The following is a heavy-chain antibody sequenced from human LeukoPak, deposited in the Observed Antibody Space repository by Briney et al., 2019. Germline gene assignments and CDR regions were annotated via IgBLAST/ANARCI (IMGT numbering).Heavy chain of an antibody. CDR3: ARARFYGDYGSEYFQH. CDR2: ISAYNGNT. V-gene: IGHV1-18*01. CDR1: GYTFTSYG. D-gene: IGHD4-17*01. Sequence: GASVKVSCKASGYTFTSYGISWVRQAPGQGLEWMGWISAYNGNTNYAQKLQGRVTMTRDTSISTAYMELSRLRSDDTAVYYCARARFYGDYGSEYFQHWGQGTLVTVSS. J-gene: IGHJ1*01.